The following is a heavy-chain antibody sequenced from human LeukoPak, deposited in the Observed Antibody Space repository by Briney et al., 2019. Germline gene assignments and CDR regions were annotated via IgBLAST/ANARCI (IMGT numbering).Heavy chain of an antibody. CDR3: ARGAARVTYYYDSSGYYNLDY. CDR2: ISYDGSNK. V-gene: IGHV3-30-3*01. J-gene: IGHJ4*02. Sequence: PGRSLRLSCAASGFTFSSYAMHWVRQAPGKGLEWVAVISYDGSNKYYADSVKGRFTISRDNSKNTLYLQMNSLRAEDTAVYYCARGAARVTYYYDSSGYYNLDYWGQGTLVTVSS. D-gene: IGHD3-22*01. CDR1: GFTFSSYA.